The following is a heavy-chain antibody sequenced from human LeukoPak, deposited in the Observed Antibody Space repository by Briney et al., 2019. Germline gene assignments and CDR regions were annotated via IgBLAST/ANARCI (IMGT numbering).Heavy chain of an antibody. Sequence: GESLKISCKGSGYSFTDYWIGWVRQMSGKGLEWMGIIYPGDSDTKYSPSFQGQVTISADKSITTAYLQWSSLKASDTAMYYCARRYWSGYSYYFDYWGQGTLVTVSS. V-gene: IGHV5-51*01. CDR3: ARRYWSGYSYYFDY. D-gene: IGHD3-3*01. CDR1: GYSFTDYW. CDR2: IYPGDSDT. J-gene: IGHJ4*02.